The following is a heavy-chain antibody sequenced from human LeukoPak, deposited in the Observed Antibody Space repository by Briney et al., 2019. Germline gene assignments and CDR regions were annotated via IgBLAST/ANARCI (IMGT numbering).Heavy chain of an antibody. CDR1: GYTFTSFD. CDR2: MSPNSGNT. Sequence: GASVKVSCKASGYTFTSFDINWVRQATGQGLEWMGWMSPNSGNTVYEQKFQGRVTMTRNTSISTAYMELSSLRSEDTAVYYCARRSSREDFDHWGQGTLVTVSS. D-gene: IGHD6-13*01. CDR3: ARRSSREDFDH. V-gene: IGHV1-8*01. J-gene: IGHJ4*02.